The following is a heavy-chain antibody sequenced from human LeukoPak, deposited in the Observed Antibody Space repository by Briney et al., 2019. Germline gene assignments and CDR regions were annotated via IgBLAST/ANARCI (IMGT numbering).Heavy chain of an antibody. CDR3: ARGKRSGLLRYFDWLPEILDY. V-gene: IGHV1-18*01. J-gene: IGHJ4*02. Sequence: ASVKVSCKASGYTFTSYGISWVRQAPGQGLEWMGWISAYNGNTNYAQKFQGRVTVTRDTSISTAYMELSRLRSDDTAVYYCARGKRSGLLRYFDWLPEILDYWGQGTLVSVSS. CDR1: GYTFTSYG. CDR2: ISAYNGNT. D-gene: IGHD3-9*01.